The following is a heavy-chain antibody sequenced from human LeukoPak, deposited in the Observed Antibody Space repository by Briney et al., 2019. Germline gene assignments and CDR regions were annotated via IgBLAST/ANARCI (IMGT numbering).Heavy chain of an antibody. CDR3: ARQWNWGLYYYYYYMDV. CDR2: INHSGST. Sequence: PSETLSLTCAVYGGSFSGYYWSWIRQPPGKGLEWIGEINHSGSTNYNPSLKSRVTISVDTSKNQFSLKLSSVTAADTAVYYCARQWNWGLYYYYYYMDVWGKGTTVTVSS. CDR1: GGSFSGYY. D-gene: IGHD7-27*01. V-gene: IGHV4-34*01. J-gene: IGHJ6*03.